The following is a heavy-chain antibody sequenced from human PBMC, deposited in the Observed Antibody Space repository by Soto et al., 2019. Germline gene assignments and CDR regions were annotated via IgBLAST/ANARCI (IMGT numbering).Heavy chain of an antibody. Sequence: QVQLQESGPGLVKPSQTLSLTCTASGGSISSGNYYWSWIRQQPGKGLEWIGYIYYGASTYYNPSLKSRVDISVDTSNTQFSLTLTSVSDADTAVYYCARRLGTAGSFDYWGQGTLVTVSS. CDR3: ARRLGTAGSFDY. CDR2: IYYGAST. D-gene: IGHD7-27*01. CDR1: GGSISSGNYY. V-gene: IGHV4-31*03. J-gene: IGHJ4*02.